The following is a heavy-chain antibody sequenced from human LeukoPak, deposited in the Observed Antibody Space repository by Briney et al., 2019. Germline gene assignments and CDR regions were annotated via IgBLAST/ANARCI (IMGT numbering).Heavy chain of an antibody. D-gene: IGHD2-2*02. J-gene: IGHJ4*02. CDR2: IRYDGSNK. CDR3: ATRRPDTYNFDY. CDR1: GFTFSSYG. V-gene: IGHV3-30*02. Sequence: GGSLRLSCAASGFTFSSYGMHWVRQAPGKGLEWVAFIRYDGSNKYYADSVKGRFTISRDNSKNTLYLQMNSLRAEDTAVYYCATRRPDTYNFDYWGQGALVTVSS.